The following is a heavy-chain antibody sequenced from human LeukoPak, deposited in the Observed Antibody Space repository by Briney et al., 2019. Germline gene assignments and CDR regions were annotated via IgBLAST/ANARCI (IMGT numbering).Heavy chain of an antibody. D-gene: IGHD2-2*03. CDR1: GASISSYY. CDR2: IYYTGSP. V-gene: IGHV4-59*01. J-gene: IGHJ4*02. Sequence: SETLSLTCTVSGASISSYYWSWIRQPRGKGLEWLGYIYYTGSPNYNPSLKSRLTISVDTSKNQFSLKLTSVTAADTAVYYCARGDGYVSNWGQGTLVAVSS. CDR3: ARGDGYVSN.